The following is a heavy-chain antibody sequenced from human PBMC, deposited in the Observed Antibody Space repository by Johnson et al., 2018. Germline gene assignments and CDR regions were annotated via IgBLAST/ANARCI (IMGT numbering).Heavy chain of an antibody. CDR3: ARGYYDGSFYFDY. V-gene: IGHV4-59*01. Sequence: QVQLQESGPGLVKPSETLSLTCTVSGGSISSYQWTWIRQPPGTGLVWIGYTHYSGSTKYNPSLKSRVTISVATSKNQFPLKLSSVTAADTAVYCCARGYYDGSFYFDYWGQGTLVTVAS. J-gene: IGHJ4*02. CDR2: THYSGST. CDR1: GGSISSYQ. D-gene: IGHD3-22*01.